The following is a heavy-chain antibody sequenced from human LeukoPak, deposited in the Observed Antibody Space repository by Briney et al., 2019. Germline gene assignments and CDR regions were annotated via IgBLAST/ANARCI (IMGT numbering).Heavy chain of an antibody. J-gene: IGHJ3*02. V-gene: IGHV3-7*01. Sequence: GGSLRPSCAASGFSFNSYWMNWVRQAPGTGLEWVANIRQDGSERYYADSLKGRFTISRDNAKNSLYLQMNSLRAEDTAMYYCARDWSFDSDDYYLYGFDIWGQGTRVTVSS. CDR1: GFSFNSYW. CDR2: IRQDGSER. CDR3: ARDWSFDSDDYYLYGFDI. D-gene: IGHD3-22*01.